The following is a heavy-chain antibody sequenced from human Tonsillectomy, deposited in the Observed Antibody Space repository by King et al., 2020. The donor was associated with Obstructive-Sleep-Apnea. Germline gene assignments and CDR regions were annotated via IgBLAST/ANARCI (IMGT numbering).Heavy chain of an antibody. D-gene: IGHD3-10*01. CDR3: ARDPDYYGSGSYPFGAFDI. J-gene: IGHJ3*02. V-gene: IGHV1-46*03. CDR1: GYTFTSYY. Sequence: QLVQSGAEVKKPGASVKVSCKASGYTFTSYYMHWLRQAPGQGLEWMGIINPSGGSTSYAQKFQGRVTMTRDTSTSTVYMELSRLRSEDTAVYYCARDPDYYGSGSYPFGAFDIWGQGTMVTVSS. CDR2: INPSGGST.